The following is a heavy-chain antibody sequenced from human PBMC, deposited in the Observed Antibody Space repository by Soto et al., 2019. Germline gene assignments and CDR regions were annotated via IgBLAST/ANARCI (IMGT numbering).Heavy chain of an antibody. CDR1: GGSISSSNW. J-gene: IGHJ4*02. Sequence: KPSETLSLTCAVSGGSISSSNWWSWVRQPPGKGLEWIGEIYHSGSTNYNPSLKSRVTISVDKSKNQFSLKLSSVTAADTAVYYCAGRLAYCGGDCYFLLDYWGQGTPVTVPQ. V-gene: IGHV4-4*02. CDR3: AGRLAYCGGDCYFLLDY. CDR2: IYHSGST. D-gene: IGHD2-21*02.